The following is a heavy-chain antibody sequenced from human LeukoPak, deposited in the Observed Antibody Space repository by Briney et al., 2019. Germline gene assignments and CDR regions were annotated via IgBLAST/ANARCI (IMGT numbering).Heavy chain of an antibody. CDR2: IYWDDDK. Sequence: SGPTLVKPTQTLTPTCTFSGFSLSTSGVGVGWIRQPPGKALEWLALIYWDDDKRYSPSLKSRLTITKDTSKNQVVLTMTNMDPVDTATYYCAHWGYFDWSMGFDYWGQGTLVTVSS. V-gene: IGHV2-5*02. D-gene: IGHD3-9*01. CDR3: AHWGYFDWSMGFDY. J-gene: IGHJ4*02. CDR1: GFSLSTSGVG.